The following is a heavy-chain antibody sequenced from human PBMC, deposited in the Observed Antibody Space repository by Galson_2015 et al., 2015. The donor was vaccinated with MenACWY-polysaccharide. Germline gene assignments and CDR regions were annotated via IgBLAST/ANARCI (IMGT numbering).Heavy chain of an antibody. D-gene: IGHD5-18*01. CDR1: GFTFSSYE. Sequence: SLRLSCAASGFTFSSYEMNWVRQAPGKGLEWVSYISSSGRTIYYADSVKGRFTISRDNAKNSLYLQMNSLRAEDTAVYYCAREWIKLWRPLDYWGQGTLIPVSS. J-gene: IGHJ4*02. CDR3: AREWIKLWRPLDY. V-gene: IGHV3-48*03. CDR2: ISSSGRTI.